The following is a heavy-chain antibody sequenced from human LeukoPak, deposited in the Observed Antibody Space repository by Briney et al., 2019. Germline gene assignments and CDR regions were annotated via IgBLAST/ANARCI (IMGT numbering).Heavy chain of an antibody. CDR2: INTDGSVT. V-gene: IGHV3-74*01. CDR3: ARVYGGPFDL. D-gene: IGHD4-23*01. J-gene: IGHJ2*01. CDR1: GLALSDFW. Sequence: GGSLRLSCAASGLALSDFWMHWVRQGPGKGPEWVSHINTDGSVTTYADSVRGRFTISSDYAKNTLYLHMSGLRVEDTAVYYCARVYGGPFDLWGRGALVTVSS.